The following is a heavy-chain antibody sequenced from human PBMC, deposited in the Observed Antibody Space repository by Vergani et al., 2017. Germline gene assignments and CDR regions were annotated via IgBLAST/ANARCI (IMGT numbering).Heavy chain of an antibody. J-gene: IGHJ6*02. CDR3: AKKGGSLYYYGVDV. D-gene: IGHD1-26*01. CDR1: GYTFGHFD. Sequence: VQLVESGGGLVQPGGSLRLSCIGSGYTFGHFDMHWVRQAPGKGLAWVAFIRYDGSNPQYIDSVKGRFTISRDNSKDTRFLQMNGLRPEDTGTYFCAKKGGSLYYYGVDVWGQGTTITGSS. V-gene: IGHV3-30*02. CDR2: IRYDGSNP.